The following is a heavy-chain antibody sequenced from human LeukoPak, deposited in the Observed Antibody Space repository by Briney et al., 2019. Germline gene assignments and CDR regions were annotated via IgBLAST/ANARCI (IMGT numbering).Heavy chain of an antibody. CDR3: ASPRTSYRYTFDY. D-gene: IGHD5-18*01. V-gene: IGHV4-4*09. J-gene: IGHJ4*02. CDR2: ISTSGST. CDR1: VASFSNYY. Sequence: PSETLSLTCAVSVASFSNYYWSWIRQAPGKGLEWIGYISTSGSTNYNPSLKSRVSISLDTSNNRFSLNLNFVTAADAAVYFCASPRTSYRYTFDYWGPGALVTVSS.